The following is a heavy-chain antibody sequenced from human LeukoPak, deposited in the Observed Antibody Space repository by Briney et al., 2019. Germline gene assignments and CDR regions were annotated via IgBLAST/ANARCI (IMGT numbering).Heavy chain of an antibody. CDR1: GFTFSSYA. CDR2: ISYDGSYK. CDR3: AKILGTTGIFDY. D-gene: IGHD7-27*01. V-gene: IGHV3-30*18. Sequence: GGSLRLSCAASGFTFSSYAMHWVRQAPGKGLEWVAVISYDGSYKNYADSVKGRFTISRDNSKDTLNLQMNSLRAEDTAVYHCAKILGTTGIFDYWGQGTLVTVSS. J-gene: IGHJ4*02.